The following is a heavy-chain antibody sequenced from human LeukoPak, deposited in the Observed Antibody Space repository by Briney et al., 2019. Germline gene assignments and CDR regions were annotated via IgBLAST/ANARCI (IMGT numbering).Heavy chain of an antibody. J-gene: IGHJ4*02. CDR2: IYYSGST. V-gene: IGHV4-61*01. CDR3: ARAGYCSGGSCLDY. Sequence: TSETLSLTCTVSGGSVSSGSYYWSWIRQPPGKGLEWIGYIYYSGSTNYNPSLKSRVTISVDTSKNQFSLKLSSVTAADTAVYYCARAGYCSGGSCLDYWGQGTLVTVSS. CDR1: GGSVSSGSYY. D-gene: IGHD2-15*01.